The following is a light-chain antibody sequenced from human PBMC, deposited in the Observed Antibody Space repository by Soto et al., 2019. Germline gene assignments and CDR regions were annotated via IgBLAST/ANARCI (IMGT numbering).Light chain of an antibody. CDR3: SSYTSSSTYV. V-gene: IGLV2-18*02. CDR1: SSDVGNSNG. J-gene: IGLJ1*01. Sequence: QSALTQPPSVSGSPGQSVAISCTGTSSDVGNSNGVSWYHQPPGTAPKLMIYDVNNRPSGVPDRFSGSKSGNTASLTISGLQAEDEGDYYCSSYTSSSTYVFGTGTTVTVL. CDR2: DVN.